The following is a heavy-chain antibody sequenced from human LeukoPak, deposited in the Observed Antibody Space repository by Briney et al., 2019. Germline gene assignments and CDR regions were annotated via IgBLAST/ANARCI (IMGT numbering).Heavy chain of an antibody. D-gene: IGHD1-26*01. CDR1: AFTFSNYN. CDR2: ITSSSTYI. J-gene: IGHJ4*02. Sequence: GGSLRLSCAASAFTFSNYNMNWVRQAPGKGLEWVSSITSSSTYIYYADSVKGRFTISRDNAKNSMYLQMNSLRVDDTAVYYCARSRSGAYWGQGTLVTVSS. V-gene: IGHV3-21*01. CDR3: ARSRSGAY.